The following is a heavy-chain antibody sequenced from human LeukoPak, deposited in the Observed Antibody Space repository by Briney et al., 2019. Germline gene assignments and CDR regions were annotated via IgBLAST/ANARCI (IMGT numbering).Heavy chain of an antibody. J-gene: IGHJ5*02. CDR2: IYYSGST. CDR1: GYSISSGYY. Sequence: PSETLSLTCIVSGYSISSGYYWGRIRQPPGKGLEWIGYIYYSGSTNYNPSLKSRVTISVDTSKNQFSLKLSSVTAADTAVYYCARGVVVVPAAISHWFDPWGQGTLVTVSS. D-gene: IGHD2-2*02. V-gene: IGHV4-61*01. CDR3: ARGVVVVPAAISHWFDP.